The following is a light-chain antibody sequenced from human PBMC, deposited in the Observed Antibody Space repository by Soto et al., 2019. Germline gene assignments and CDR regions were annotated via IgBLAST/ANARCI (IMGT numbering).Light chain of an antibody. V-gene: IGKV1-9*01. CDR3: QQVNSYPVT. CDR1: QGISSS. Sequence: DIQLTQSPSFLSASVGDRVTITCRASQGISSSLGWYQQKPGKAPKLLIYAASTFQSGVPSRFSGSGSGTEFTLTISSLQPEDFANYYCQQVNSYPVTFGKGTKV. J-gene: IGKJ1*01. CDR2: AAS.